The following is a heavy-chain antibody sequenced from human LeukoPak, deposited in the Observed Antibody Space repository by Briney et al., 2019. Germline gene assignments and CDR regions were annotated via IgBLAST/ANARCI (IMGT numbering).Heavy chain of an antibody. D-gene: IGHD5-12*01. J-gene: IGHJ4*02. CDR3: ARVSVATIKGGLDY. V-gene: IGHV1-18*04. Sequence: GASVKVSCKASGYTFTGYYMHWVRQAPGQGLEWMGWISAYNGNTNYAQKLQGRVTMTTDTSTSTAYMELRSLRSDDTAVYYCARVSVATIKGGLDYWGQGTLVTVSS. CDR1: GYTFTGYY. CDR2: ISAYNGNT.